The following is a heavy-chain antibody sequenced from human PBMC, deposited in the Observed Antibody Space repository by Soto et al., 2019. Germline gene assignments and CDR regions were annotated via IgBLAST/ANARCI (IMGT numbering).Heavy chain of an antibody. CDR1: GFTVSSNY. J-gene: IGHJ4*02. CDR2: IYSDGTT. D-gene: IGHD6-13*01. V-gene: IGHV3-53*01. Sequence: PGGSLRLSCAASGFTVSSNYMSWVRQAPGKGLEWVSLIYSDGTTYYADSVKGRFTIFRDNSKNTLYLQMSSLRAEDTAVYYCARDFTAAGTIFDYWGQGTPVTVSS. CDR3: ARDFTAAGTIFDY.